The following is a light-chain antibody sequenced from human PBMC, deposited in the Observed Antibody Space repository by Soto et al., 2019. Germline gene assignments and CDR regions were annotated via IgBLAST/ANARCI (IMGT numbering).Light chain of an antibody. CDR2: VDSDGSH. V-gene: IGLV4-69*01. Sequence: QPVLTQSPSASASLGASVKLTCTLSSGHSSYAIAWHQQQPEKGPRYLMKVDSDGSHTRGVAIPERFSGSSSGAERYLTISSLQSEDDADYYCQTWGTGIHVVFGGGTKLTVL. CDR1: SGHSSYA. CDR3: QTWGTGIHVV. J-gene: IGLJ2*01.